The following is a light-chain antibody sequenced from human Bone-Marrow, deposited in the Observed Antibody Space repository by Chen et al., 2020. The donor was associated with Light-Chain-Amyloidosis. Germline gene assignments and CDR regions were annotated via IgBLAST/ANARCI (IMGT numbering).Light chain of an antibody. CDR3: QSYQGSSQGV. CDR1: IGSIATNY. J-gene: IGLJ3*02. CDR2: EDD. Sequence: NFMLTQPHSVSDSPGKTVIISCTRSIGSIATNYVQWYQQRPGSSPTTVFYEDDQRPSGVPDQFSGSIDRSSNTASRTSSGLETEEEADYYCQSYQGSSQGVFGGGTKLTVL. V-gene: IGLV6-57*01.